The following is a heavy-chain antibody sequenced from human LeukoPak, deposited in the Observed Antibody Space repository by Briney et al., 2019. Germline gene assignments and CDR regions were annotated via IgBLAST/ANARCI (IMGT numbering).Heavy chain of an antibody. J-gene: IGHJ5*02. CDR2: INHSGGT. V-gene: IGHV4-34*01. CDR1: GGSFSGYY. CDR3: ARGRFLEWLLLVNWFDP. Sequence: SETLSLTCAVYGGSFSGYYWSWIRQPPGKGLEWIGEINHSGGTNYNPSLKSRVTISVDTSKNQFSLKLSSVTAADTAVYYCARGRFLEWLLLVNWFDPWGQGTLVTVSS. D-gene: IGHD3-3*01.